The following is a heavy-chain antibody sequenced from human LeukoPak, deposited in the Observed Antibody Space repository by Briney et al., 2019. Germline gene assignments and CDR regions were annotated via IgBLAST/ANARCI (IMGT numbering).Heavy chain of an antibody. Sequence: PSENLSLTCTVSGGSISSSSYYWGWIRQPPGKGLEWIGSIYYSGSTYYNPSLKSRVTISVDTSKNQFSLKLSSVTAADTAVYYCARAYYYDSSGYARRAFDIWGQGTMVTVSS. CDR1: GGSISSSSYY. D-gene: IGHD3-22*01. CDR3: ARAYYYDSSGYARRAFDI. CDR2: IYYSGST. V-gene: IGHV4-39*01. J-gene: IGHJ3*02.